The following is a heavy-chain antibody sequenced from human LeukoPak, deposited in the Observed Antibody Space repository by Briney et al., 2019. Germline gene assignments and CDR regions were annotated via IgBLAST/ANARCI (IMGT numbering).Heavy chain of an antibody. Sequence: GGSLRLSCAASGFTFSSSDMSWVRQTPGKGLGWVSAISGGGGTTFSADSVKGRFTISRDNFKNTLYLQMNSLRAEDTAVYYCAKDSTYYYDSSGYDDYWGQGTLVTVSS. D-gene: IGHD3-22*01. CDR2: ISGGGGTT. CDR1: GFTFSSSD. J-gene: IGHJ4*02. CDR3: AKDSTYYYDSSGYDDY. V-gene: IGHV3-23*01.